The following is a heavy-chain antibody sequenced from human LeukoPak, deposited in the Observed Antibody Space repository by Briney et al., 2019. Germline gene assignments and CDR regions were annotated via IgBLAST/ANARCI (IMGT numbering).Heavy chain of an antibody. CDR3: IRHLIAY. CDR2: NRSIASTYAT. V-gene: IGHV3-73*01. Sequence: GGSLQLSCAPSGFTFSDAAIHWVGLASAKGLEWVVRNRSIASTYATAYDESVKGRFTISRDDSQNMAYLQMNSLRAEDTAVYFCIRHLIAYWGQGTLVTVSS. J-gene: IGHJ4*01. CDR1: GFTFSDAA.